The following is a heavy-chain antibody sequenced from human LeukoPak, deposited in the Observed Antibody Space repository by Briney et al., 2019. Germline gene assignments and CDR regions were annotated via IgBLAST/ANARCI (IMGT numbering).Heavy chain of an antibody. CDR2: ISGSGITI. CDR3: ARDGKGRNRIGYYFDY. D-gene: IGHD3-10*01. Sequence: PGGSLRLSCAASGFTFSSYEMNWVRQAPGKGLEWVSYISGSGITIYYADSVKGRFTISRDNAKNSLYLQMNSLRAEDTAVYYCARDGKGRNRIGYYFDYWGQGTLVTVSS. V-gene: IGHV3-48*03. CDR1: GFTFSSYE. J-gene: IGHJ4*02.